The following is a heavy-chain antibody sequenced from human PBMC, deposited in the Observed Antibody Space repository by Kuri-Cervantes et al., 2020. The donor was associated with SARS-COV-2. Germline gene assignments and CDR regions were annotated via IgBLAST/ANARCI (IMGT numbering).Heavy chain of an antibody. D-gene: IGHD3-3*01. CDR1: HFTFSSYA. V-gene: IGHV3-30*04. J-gene: IGHJ6*02. Sequence: LSLTCAASHFTFSSYAFHWVRQAPGQGLEWVAAISYDGNNKYFADSVRGRFTVSRDNSKNTLYLEMDGLRPEDTAVYYCARSITIFGVEAYGMDVWGQGTTVTVSS. CDR2: ISYDGNNK. CDR3: ARSITIFGVEAYGMDV.